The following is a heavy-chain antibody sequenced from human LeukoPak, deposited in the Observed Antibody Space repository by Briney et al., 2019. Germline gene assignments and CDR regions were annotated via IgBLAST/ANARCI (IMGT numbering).Heavy chain of an antibody. D-gene: IGHD6-19*01. Sequence: GASVKVSCKASGGTFSSYAISWVRQAPGQGLEWMGRIIPILGIANYAQKIQGRVTITADKSTSTAYMELSSLRSEDTAVYYCARDNSGWDYYYYGMDVWGQGTTVTVSS. J-gene: IGHJ6*02. CDR3: ARDNSGWDYYYYGMDV. V-gene: IGHV1-69*04. CDR2: IIPILGIA. CDR1: GGTFSSYA.